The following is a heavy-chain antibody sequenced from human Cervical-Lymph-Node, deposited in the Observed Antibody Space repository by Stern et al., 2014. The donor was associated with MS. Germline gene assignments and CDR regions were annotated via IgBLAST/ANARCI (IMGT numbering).Heavy chain of an antibody. D-gene: IGHD4-23*01. Sequence: QVQLQESGPGLVKPSETLSLTCTVSGDSISSYYWSWIRQPPGKGLEWIGHVYYSGTTYYNPSLTGRVTISVETSQKQFSLKLNSVTAADTAVYYCARLSTVVDYWGQGTLVTVSS. J-gene: IGHJ4*02. CDR2: VYYSGTT. CDR3: ARLSTVVDY. V-gene: IGHV4-59*08. CDR1: GDSISSYY.